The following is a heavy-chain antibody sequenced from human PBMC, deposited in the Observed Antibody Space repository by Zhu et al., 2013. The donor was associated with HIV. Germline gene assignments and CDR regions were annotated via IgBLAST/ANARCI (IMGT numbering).Heavy chain of an antibody. V-gene: IGHV1-2*02. CDR2: INPNSGGT. J-gene: IGHJ3*02. Sequence: QVQLVQSGAEVKKPGASVKVSCKASGYSFTAHFLHWVRQAPGQGLEWMGWINPNSGGTNYAQKFQGRVTMTRDTSINTVYMELSGLRSDDTAAYYCARDEQQLRDGPQLGLYGNAFDIWGQGTMVTVSS. CDR3: ARDEQQLRDGPQLGLYGNAFDI. CDR1: GYSFTAHF. D-gene: IGHD6-13*01.